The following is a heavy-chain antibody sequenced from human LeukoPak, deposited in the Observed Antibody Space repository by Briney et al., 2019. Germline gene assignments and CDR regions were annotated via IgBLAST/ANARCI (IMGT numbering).Heavy chain of an antibody. V-gene: IGHV3-64*01. J-gene: IGHJ4*02. CDR3: ARDGIATNDY. D-gene: IGHD5-24*01. Sequence: GGPLRLSCAASGFTFRPYAMKWVRQAPEKRPEYVSGISGNGGNTYYANSVEGRFTISRDNSKNTLYLQMGSLRAEDTAVYYCARDGIATNDYWGQGILVTVSS. CDR1: GFTFRPYA. CDR2: ISGNGGNT.